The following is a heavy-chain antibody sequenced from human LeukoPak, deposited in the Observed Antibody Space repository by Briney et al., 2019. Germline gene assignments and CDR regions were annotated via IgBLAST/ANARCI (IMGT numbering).Heavy chain of an antibody. Sequence: SETLSLACTVSDGSISSYYWPWIRQPPGQGLEWIGFIYYSGSTNYNPSLKSRVTISVDTSKNQFSLKLSSVTAADTAVYYCARVPELWFGELLPWFDPWGQGTLVTVSS. CDR2: IYYSGST. CDR1: DGSISSYY. D-gene: IGHD3-10*01. J-gene: IGHJ5*02. CDR3: ARVPELWFGELLPWFDP. V-gene: IGHV4-59*01.